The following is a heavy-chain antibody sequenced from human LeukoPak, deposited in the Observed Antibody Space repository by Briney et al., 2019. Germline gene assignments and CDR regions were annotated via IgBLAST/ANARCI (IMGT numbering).Heavy chain of an antibody. Sequence: ASVKVSCKASGGTFNNFAISWVRQAPGQGLEWVGGIIPMSGTANYAQKFQGRVTITADESTSTAYMELSSLRSEDTAIYYCASPVKYYDTWSGYPPFDCWGQGTLVTVSS. J-gene: IGHJ4*02. CDR3: ASPVKYYDTWSGYPPFDC. V-gene: IGHV1-69*13. CDR1: GGTFNNFA. CDR2: IIPMSGTA. D-gene: IGHD3-3*01.